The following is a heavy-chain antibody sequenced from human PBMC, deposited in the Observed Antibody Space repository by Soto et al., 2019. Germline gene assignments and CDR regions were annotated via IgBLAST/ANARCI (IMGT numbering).Heavy chain of an antibody. CDR3: AATLGGAAAGSYYYYGMDV. J-gene: IGHJ6*02. Sequence: GGSLRLSCAASGFTFSSYAMSWVRQAPGKGLEWVSAISGSGGSTYYADSVKGRFTISRDNSKNTLYLQMNSLRAEDTAVYYCAATLGGAAAGSYYYYGMDVWGQGTTVTVSS. D-gene: IGHD6-13*01. V-gene: IGHV3-23*01. CDR1: GFTFSSYA. CDR2: ISGSGGST.